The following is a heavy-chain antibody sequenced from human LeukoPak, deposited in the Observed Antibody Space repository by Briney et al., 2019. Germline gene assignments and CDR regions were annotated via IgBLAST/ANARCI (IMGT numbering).Heavy chain of an antibody. CDR2: ISSSSSYI. Sequence: PGGSLRLSCAASGFTFSSYSMNWVRQAPGKGLEWVSSISSSSSYIYYADSVKGRFTISRDNAKNSLYLQMNSLRAEDTAVYYCASYPYCGSYFFDYWGQGTLVTVSS. J-gene: IGHJ4*02. CDR3: ASYPYCGSYFFDY. D-gene: IGHD1-26*01. V-gene: IGHV3-21*01. CDR1: GFTFSSYS.